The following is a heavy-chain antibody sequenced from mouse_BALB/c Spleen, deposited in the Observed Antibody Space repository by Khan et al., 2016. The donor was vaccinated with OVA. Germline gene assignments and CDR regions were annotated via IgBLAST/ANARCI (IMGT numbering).Heavy chain of an antibody. Sequence: VQLHQSGTVLSIPGSSVQMSSNASGYPFTSYWMHWLKQRRGTCLEVLGDIYPGNNYPHYNAQFKGKAKLTAVTSTSTAYMELSSLTNEDSAVYDCTRRNWDVAWFAYWGQGTLVTVSA. J-gene: IGHJ3*01. D-gene: IGHD4-1*01. V-gene: IGHV1-5*01. CDR1: GYPFTSYW. CDR3: TRRNWDVAWFAY. CDR2: IYPGNNYP.